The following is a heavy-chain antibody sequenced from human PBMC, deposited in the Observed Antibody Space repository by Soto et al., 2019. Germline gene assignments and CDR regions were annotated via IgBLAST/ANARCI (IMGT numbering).Heavy chain of an antibody. CDR3: ARDLGRRGSPVGATDY. D-gene: IGHD1-26*01. CDR2: IYHSGST. CDR1: GGSISSSNW. J-gene: IGHJ4*02. Sequence: SETLSLTCAVSGGSISSSNWWSWVRQPPGKGLEWIGEIYHSGSTNYNPSLKSRVTISVDKSKNQFSLKLSSVTAADPAVYYCARDLGRRGSPVGATDYWGQGTLVTVSS. V-gene: IGHV4-4*02.